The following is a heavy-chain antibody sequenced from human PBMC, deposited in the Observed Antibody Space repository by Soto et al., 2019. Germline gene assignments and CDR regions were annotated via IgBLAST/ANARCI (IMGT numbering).Heavy chain of an antibody. CDR2: ISAYNGNT. V-gene: IGHV1-18*01. Sequence: GASVKVSCKASGYTFTSYGISWVRQAPGQGLEWMGWISAYNGNTNYAQKLQGRVTMTKDTSTDTAYMELSSLRSEDTAVYYCATGRYGITIFGVAPPSSDRLRPIIKYYGMDVWGQGTTVTVSS. CDR1: GYTFTSYG. D-gene: IGHD3-3*01. CDR3: ATGRYGITIFGVAPPSSDRLRPIIKYYGMDV. J-gene: IGHJ6*02.